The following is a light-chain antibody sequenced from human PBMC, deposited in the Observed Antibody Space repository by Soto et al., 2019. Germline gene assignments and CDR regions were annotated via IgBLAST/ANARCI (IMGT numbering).Light chain of an antibody. CDR3: QTWGTGIRV. Sequence: QPVLTQSPSASASLGASVKLTCTLSSDHSNYIIAWHQQPPEKGPRYLMKVNSDGSHTKGNGIPDRFSGSSSGAGRYLTISSLQSEDEAVYYCQTWGTGIRVFGGGTKLTVL. CDR2: VNSDGSH. V-gene: IGLV4-69*01. CDR1: SDHSNYI. J-gene: IGLJ3*02.